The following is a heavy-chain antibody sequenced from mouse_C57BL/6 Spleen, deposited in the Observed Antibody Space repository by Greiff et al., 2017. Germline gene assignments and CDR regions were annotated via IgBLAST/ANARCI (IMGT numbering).Heavy chain of an antibody. Sequence: DVKLVESEGGLVQPGSSMKLSCTASGFTFSDYYMAWVRQVPEKGLEWVANINYDGSSTYYLDSLKSRFIISRDNAKNILYLQMSSLKSEDTATDYCARDRGLRAMDYWGQGTSVTVSS. D-gene: IGHD1-1*01. CDR1: GFTFSDYY. CDR2: INYDGSST. J-gene: IGHJ4*01. CDR3: ARDRGLRAMDY. V-gene: IGHV5-16*01.